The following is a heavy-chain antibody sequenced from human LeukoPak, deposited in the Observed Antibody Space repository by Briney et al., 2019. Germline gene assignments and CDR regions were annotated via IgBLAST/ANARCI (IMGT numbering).Heavy chain of an antibody. CDR3: AKDQDWAVAGTFDY. D-gene: IGHD6-19*01. J-gene: IGHJ4*02. CDR1: GFTFSSYA. V-gene: IGHV3-23*01. Sequence: GGSLRLSCAASGFTFSSYAMSWVRQAPGKGLEWVSANSGSGGSTYYADSVKGRFTISRDNSKNTLYLQMNSLRAEDTAVYYCAKDQDWAVAGTFDYWGQGTLVTVSS. CDR2: NSGSGGST.